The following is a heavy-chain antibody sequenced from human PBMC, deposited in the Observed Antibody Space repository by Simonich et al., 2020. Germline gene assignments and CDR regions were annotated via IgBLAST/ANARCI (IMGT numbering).Heavy chain of an antibody. Sequence: EVQLVESGGGLVQPGGSLRLSCAASGFTFSSYWMSWVRQAPGKGLEWVANIKQDGSEKYYVDSVKGRFTISRDNAKNSRYLQMNSLRAEDTAVDYGARDGLGTAYYYYMDVWGKGTTVTVSS. CDR1: GFTFSSYW. CDR3: ARDGLGTAYYYYMDV. CDR2: IKQDGSEK. D-gene: IGHD7-27*01. V-gene: IGHV3-7*01. J-gene: IGHJ6*03.